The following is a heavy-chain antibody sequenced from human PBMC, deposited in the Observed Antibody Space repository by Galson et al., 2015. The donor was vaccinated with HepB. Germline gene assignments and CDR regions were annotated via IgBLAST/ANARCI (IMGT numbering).Heavy chain of an antibody. J-gene: IGHJ4*02. D-gene: IGHD6-13*01. CDR3: ARALTAAGNY. V-gene: IGHV3-7*01. Sequence: SLRLSCAASGFTFSSSWMNWVRQAPGKGLEWVANIKPDGSEKYYVDSVKGRFTISRDDAKNSLYLQMNSLRAEDTAVYDCARALTAAGNYWGQGTLVTVSS. CDR1: GFTFSSSW. CDR2: IKPDGSEK.